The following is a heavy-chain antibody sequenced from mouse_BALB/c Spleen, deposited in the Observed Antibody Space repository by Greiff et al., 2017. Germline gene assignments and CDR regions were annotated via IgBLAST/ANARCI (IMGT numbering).Heavy chain of an antibody. Sequence: QVQLQQSGPGLVQPSQSLSITCTVSGFSLTSYGVHWVRQSPGKGLEWLGVIWSGGSTDYNAAFISRLSISKDNSKSQVFFKMNSLQANDTAIYYCAKAYGNYGSYYFDYWGQGTTLTVSS. J-gene: IGHJ2*01. V-gene: IGHV2-2*02. CDR3: AKAYGNYGSYYFDY. CDR2: IWSGGST. CDR1: GFSLTSYG. D-gene: IGHD2-1*01.